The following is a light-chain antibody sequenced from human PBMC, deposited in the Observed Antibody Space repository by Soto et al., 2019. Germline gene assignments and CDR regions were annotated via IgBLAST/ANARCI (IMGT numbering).Light chain of an antibody. CDR3: SSYTRSSTQV. Sequence: QSALTQPASVSGSPGQSITISCTGTSSDVGGYNYVSWYQQHPGKAPKHMIYDVSNRPSGVSNRFSGSKSGNTASLTISGLQAEDEADYYCSSYTRSSTQVFGGGTKLTVL. V-gene: IGLV2-14*01. J-gene: IGLJ2*01. CDR1: SSDVGGYNY. CDR2: DVS.